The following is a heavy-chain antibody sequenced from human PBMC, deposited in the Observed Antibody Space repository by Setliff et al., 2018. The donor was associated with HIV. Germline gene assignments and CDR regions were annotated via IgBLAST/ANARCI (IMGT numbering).Heavy chain of an antibody. CDR1: GVSISGHF. Sequence: SETLSLTCFVSGVSISGHFWGWIRQPPGKGLEWIGYIYTSGTTEYNPSLDSRVTISVDTSRDQFSLNLRCVTAADTALYFCARRSDWFDPWGQGTLVTVSS. CDR2: IYTSGTT. J-gene: IGHJ5*02. CDR3: ARRSDWFDP. V-gene: IGHV4-4*09.